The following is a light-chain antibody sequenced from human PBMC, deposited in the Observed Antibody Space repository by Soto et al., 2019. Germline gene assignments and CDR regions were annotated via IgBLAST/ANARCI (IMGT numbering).Light chain of an antibody. J-gene: IGKJ2*01. CDR1: QSVGSTH. V-gene: IGKV3-20*01. CDR3: QQYVSSPLYT. Sequence: NVLTQSPGTLSLSPGERATLSCRTSQSVGSTHLAWYQQKPGQAPRLLIHGVSSRAAGIPDRFSGSGSGTDFTRTISRLEPEDFAVYYCQQYVSSPLYTFGQGTKLEIK. CDR2: GVS.